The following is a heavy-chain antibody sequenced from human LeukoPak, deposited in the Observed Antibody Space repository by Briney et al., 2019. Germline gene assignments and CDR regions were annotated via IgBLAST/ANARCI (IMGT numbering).Heavy chain of an antibody. CDR2: FDPEDGET. Sequence: ASVKVSCKASGYTFTSYGISWVRQAPGKGLEWMGGFDPEDGETIYAQKFQGRVTMTEDTSTDTAYMELSSLRSEDTAVYYCANYRRGVATGNWGQGTLVTVSS. V-gene: IGHV1-24*01. CDR1: GYTFTSYG. J-gene: IGHJ4*02. D-gene: IGHD1-1*01. CDR3: ANYRRGVATGN.